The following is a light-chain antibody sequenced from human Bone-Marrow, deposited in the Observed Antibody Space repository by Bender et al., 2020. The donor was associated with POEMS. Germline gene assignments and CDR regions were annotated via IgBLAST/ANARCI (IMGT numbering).Light chain of an antibody. J-gene: IGLJ3*02. CDR1: SLRSYY. V-gene: IGLV3-19*01. CDR2: EKN. CDR3: HSRDSSAEDLDWV. Sequence: SSELTQDPPVSVALGQTVRITCQGDSLRSYYASWYQQKPGQAPVLVIYEKNKRPSGIPDRFSGSSSGNTASLTITGAQAEDEADYYCHSRDSSAEDLDWVFGGGTKLTVL.